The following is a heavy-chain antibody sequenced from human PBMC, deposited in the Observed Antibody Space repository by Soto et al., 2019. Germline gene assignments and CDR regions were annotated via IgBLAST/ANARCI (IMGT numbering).Heavy chain of an antibody. J-gene: IGHJ4*02. CDR2: ISYDGINE. CDR3: VKPPPIQLWSYFDY. V-gene: IGHV3-30*18. CDR1: GFTFSSYA. Sequence: QVQLVESGGGVVQPGRSLRLSCAASGFTFSSYAMHWVRQAPGKGLEWVAVISYDGINEYYADSVKGRFTISRDNSKNTLYLQMNSLRAEDTAVYYCVKPPPIQLWSYFDYWGQGTLVTVSS. D-gene: IGHD5-18*01.